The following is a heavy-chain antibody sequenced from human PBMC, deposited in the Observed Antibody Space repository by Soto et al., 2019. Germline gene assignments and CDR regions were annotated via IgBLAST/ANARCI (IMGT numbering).Heavy chain of an antibody. CDR2: IIPIFGTA. CDR1: GGTFSSYA. D-gene: IGHD1-26*01. J-gene: IGHJ4*02. V-gene: IGHV1-69*01. CDR3: ARVGGGIVGATLAY. Sequence: QVQLVQSGAEVKKPGSSVNVSCKASGGTFSSYAISWVRQAPGQGLEWMGGIIPIFGTANYAQKFQGRVTITADESTSTAYMELSSLRSEDTAVYYCARVGGGIVGATLAYWGQGTLVTVSS.